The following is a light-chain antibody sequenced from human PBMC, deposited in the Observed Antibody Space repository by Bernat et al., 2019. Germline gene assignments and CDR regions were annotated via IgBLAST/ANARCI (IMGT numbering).Light chain of an antibody. CDR2: GAS. J-gene: IGKJ1*01. V-gene: IGKV1-39*01. CDR3: QQSHSIPQT. Sequence: DVQMTQSPSSLSASVGDRVTITCRASQPISTYLNWYQLKPGRGPKLLIFGASSLEREATSRFSGSGSGTEFTLTINSLQPDDFATYSCQQSHSIPQTFGQGTKVEIK. CDR1: QPISTY.